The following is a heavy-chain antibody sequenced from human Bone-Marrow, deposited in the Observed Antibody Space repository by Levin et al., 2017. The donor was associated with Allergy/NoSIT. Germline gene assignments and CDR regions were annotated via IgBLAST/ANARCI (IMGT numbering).Heavy chain of an antibody. J-gene: IGHJ3*01. D-gene: IGHD2-2*02. CDR3: ASPREYCVTTTACYIAFDL. CDR2: ISSGGSYI. V-gene: IGHV3-21*01. CDR1: GLSFGDYS. Sequence: GESLKISCVGSGLSFGDYSLNWVRQAPGKGLEWVASISSGGSYIFYAESMKGRFTISRDNAKNSLYLQMDSLNVEDAGVYFCASPREYCVTTTACYIAFDLWGQGTKVTVSS.